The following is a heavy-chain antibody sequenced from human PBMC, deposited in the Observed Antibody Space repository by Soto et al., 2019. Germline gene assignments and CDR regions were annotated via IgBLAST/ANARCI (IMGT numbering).Heavy chain of an antibody. CDR3: ARYISGGYDYDRYYYYYYGMDV. CDR2: IYYNGST. Sequence: PSETLSLTCTVSGGSISSGGYYWSWIRQHPGKGLEWIGYIYYNGSTYYNPSLKSRVTISVDTSKNQFSLKLSSVTAADTAVYYCARYISGGYDYDRYYYYYYGMDVWGQGTTVTVSS. J-gene: IGHJ6*02. D-gene: IGHD5-12*01. CDR1: GGSISSGGYY. V-gene: IGHV4-31*03.